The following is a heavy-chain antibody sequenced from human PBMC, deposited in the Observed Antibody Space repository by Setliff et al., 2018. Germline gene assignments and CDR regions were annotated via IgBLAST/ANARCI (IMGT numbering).Heavy chain of an antibody. CDR2: VYYTGDT. V-gene: IGHV4-59*03. Sequence: SSETLSLTCTVFGGSISSYYWSWIRQPPGKELEWMAYVYYTGDTYYHTSLKSRISISIDTSKNQFSLNLISVTAADTAVYYCAGSQGSGGYYSNSHYYFLYWCQGTLVTVSS. D-gene: IGHD3-10*01. CDR1: GGSISSYY. J-gene: IGHJ4*02. CDR3: AGSQGSGGYYSNSHYYFLY.